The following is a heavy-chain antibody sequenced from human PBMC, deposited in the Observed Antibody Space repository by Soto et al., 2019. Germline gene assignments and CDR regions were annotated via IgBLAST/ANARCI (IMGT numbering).Heavy chain of an antibody. CDR2: IYYIGST. J-gene: IGHJ3*02. V-gene: IGHV4-59*01. Sequence: PSETLSLTCTVSGTSISSYYWSWIRHPPGKGLEWIGYIYYIGSTNYNPSLKSRVTMSVDTSKNQFSLTLSSVTAADTAVYYCASFQAMYYYDSRGYPRAFDIWGQGTMVTVS. D-gene: IGHD3-22*01. CDR3: ASFQAMYYYDSRGYPRAFDI. CDR1: GTSISSYY.